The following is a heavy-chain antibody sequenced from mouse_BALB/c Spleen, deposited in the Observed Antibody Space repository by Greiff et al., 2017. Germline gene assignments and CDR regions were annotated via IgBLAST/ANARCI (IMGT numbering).Heavy chain of an antibody. CDR3: ARPFEYGNYGAMDY. V-gene: IGHV5-6*01. CDR2: ISSGGSYT. Sequence: EVQGVESGGDLVKPGGSLKLSCAASGFTFSSYGMSWVRQTPDKRLEWVATISSGGSYTYYPDSVKGRFTISRDNAKNTLYLQMSSLKSEDTAMYYCARPFEYGNYGAMDYWGQGTSVTVSS. CDR1: GFTFSSYG. D-gene: IGHD2-10*02. J-gene: IGHJ4*01.